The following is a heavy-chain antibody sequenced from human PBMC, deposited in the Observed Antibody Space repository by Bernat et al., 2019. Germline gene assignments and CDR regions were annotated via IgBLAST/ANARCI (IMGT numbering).Heavy chain of an antibody. Sequence: QVQLVESGGGVVQPGRSLRLSCAASGFTFSSYGMHWVRQAPGKGLEWVAVISYDGSNKYYADSVKGRFTISRDNSKNTLYLQMNSLIAEDTAVYYCAKGDRPYRSSRHPIDYWGQGTLVTVSS. CDR3: AKGDRPYRSSRHPIDY. D-gene: IGHD6-6*01. V-gene: IGHV3-30*18. CDR1: GFTFSSYG. CDR2: ISYDGSNK. J-gene: IGHJ4*02.